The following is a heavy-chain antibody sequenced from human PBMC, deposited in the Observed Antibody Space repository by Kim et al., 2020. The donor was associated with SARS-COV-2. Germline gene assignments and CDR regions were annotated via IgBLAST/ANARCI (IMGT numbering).Heavy chain of an antibody. J-gene: IGHJ4*02. V-gene: IGHV3-30*02. Sequence: NKSYADTVKGRFTSSRDTTKNTLYLQMNRLRAEDTAVYYCARAGGHGHFDYWGQGTLVTVSS. CDR2: NK. CDR3: ARAGGHGHFDY.